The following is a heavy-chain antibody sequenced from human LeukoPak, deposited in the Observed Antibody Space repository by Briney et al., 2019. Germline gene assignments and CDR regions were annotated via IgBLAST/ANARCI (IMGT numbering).Heavy chain of an antibody. V-gene: IGHV1-2*02. Sequence: ASVKVSCKASGYTFTSYGISWVRQAPGQGLEWMGWINPNSGGTNYAQKFQGRVTMTRDTSISTAYMELSRLRSDDTAVYYCARGPSPLEHGDYWGQGTLVTVSS. D-gene: IGHD5-24*01. CDR2: INPNSGGT. J-gene: IGHJ4*02. CDR1: GYTFTSYG. CDR3: ARGPSPLEHGDY.